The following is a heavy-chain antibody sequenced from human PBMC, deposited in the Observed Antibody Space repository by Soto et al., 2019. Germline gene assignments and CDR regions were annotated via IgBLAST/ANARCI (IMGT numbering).Heavy chain of an antibody. CDR1: GYTFTSYA. CDR3: ARPSSSSLENTYYYAMDV. V-gene: IGHV1-3*01. Sequence: ASVKVSCKASGYTFTSYAMHWVRQAPGQRLEWMGWINPGNRTTKYSQKFQGRVTITTDKSASTAHMELSSLRSEDTAVYYCARPSSSSLENTYYYAMDVWGQGTTVTVSS. D-gene: IGHD6-13*01. CDR2: INPGNRTT. J-gene: IGHJ6*02.